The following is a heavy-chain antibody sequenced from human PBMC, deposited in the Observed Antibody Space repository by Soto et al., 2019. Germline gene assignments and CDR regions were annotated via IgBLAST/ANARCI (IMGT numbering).Heavy chain of an antibody. CDR2: INPNSGGT. J-gene: IGHJ5*02. V-gene: IGHV1-2*04. D-gene: IGHD3-3*01. Sequence: GASVKVSCKASGYTFTGYYMHWVRQAPGQGLEWMGWINPNSGGTNYAQKFQGWVTMTRDTSISTAYMELSRLRSDDTAVYYCARETGYDFWSGRWNSRQNWFDPWGQGTLVTVS. CDR1: GYTFTGYY. CDR3: ARETGYDFWSGRWNSRQNWFDP.